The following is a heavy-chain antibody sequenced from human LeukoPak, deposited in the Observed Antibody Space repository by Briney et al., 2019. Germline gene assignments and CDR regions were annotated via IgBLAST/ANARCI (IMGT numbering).Heavy chain of an antibody. CDR3: ARDSDSGFQ. D-gene: IGHD3-16*01. CDR1: GGSFSFYF. J-gene: IGHJ4*02. Sequence: SETLSLTCTVSGGSFSFYFWHWIRQPPGEGLDWFGEIDNRGSTQYKPSLRSRGIISIDTSGNHFSLKLTSVTAADTAVYFCARDSDSGFQWGQGMLVTVSS. CDR2: IDNRGST. V-gene: IGHV4-34*01.